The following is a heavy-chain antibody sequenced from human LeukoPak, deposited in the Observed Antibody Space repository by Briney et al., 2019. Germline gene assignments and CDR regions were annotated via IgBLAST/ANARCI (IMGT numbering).Heavy chain of an antibody. CDR3: ATFYLKWELATTRVEY. CDR2: IYYSGST. D-gene: IGHD4-23*01. V-gene: IGHV4-39*07. CDR1: GGFISSSDYY. J-gene: IGHJ4*02. Sequence: RTSETLSLTCTVSGGFISSSDYYWGWIRQPPGKGLEWIGSIYYSGSTYYNPSLKSRVTISVDTSKNQFSLKLSSLASADTAMYYCATFYLKWELATTRVEYWGQGTLVTVSA.